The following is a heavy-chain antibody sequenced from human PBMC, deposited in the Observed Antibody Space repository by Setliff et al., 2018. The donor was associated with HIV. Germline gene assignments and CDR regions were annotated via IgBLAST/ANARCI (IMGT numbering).Heavy chain of an antibody. CDR2: IIPVFGPP. V-gene: IGHV1-69*13. D-gene: IGHD6-6*01. CDR1: GYTFTSYY. Sequence: SVKVSCKASGYTFTSYYMHWVRQAPGQGLEWMGGIIPVFGPPNYAEKFQRRLTITADESTNTAYMELIGLKSEDTAVYYCARDPTGGAARFDYWGQGTLVTVSS. J-gene: IGHJ4*02. CDR3: ARDPTGGAARFDY.